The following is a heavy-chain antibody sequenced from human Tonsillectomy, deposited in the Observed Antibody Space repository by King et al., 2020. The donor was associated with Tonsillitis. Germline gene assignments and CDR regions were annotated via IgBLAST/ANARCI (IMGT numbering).Heavy chain of an antibody. Sequence: HLVQSGAEVKKPGSSVKVSCKASGGTFSSYAISWVRQAPGQGLEWMGRIIPILGIANYAQKFQGRVTITADKSTSTAYMELSSLRSEDTAVYYCARDHRDYDILTGYSHWGQGTLVTVSS. CDR2: IIPILGIA. J-gene: IGHJ4*02. CDR3: ARDHRDYDILTGYSH. V-gene: IGHV1-69*04. CDR1: GGTFSSYA. D-gene: IGHD3-9*01.